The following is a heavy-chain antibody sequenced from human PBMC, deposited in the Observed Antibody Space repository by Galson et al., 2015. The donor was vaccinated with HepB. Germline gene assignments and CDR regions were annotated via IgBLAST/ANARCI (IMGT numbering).Heavy chain of an antibody. D-gene: IGHD3-10*01. CDR3: ARATLGETTTIHVTFDI. J-gene: IGHJ3*02. Sequence: QSGAEVKKPGESLKISCKGSGYSFTNYWIGWVRQMTGKGLEWMGIIYPGDSATRYSPSFNGQVTVSADKSTSTAYLQWSSLKASDTAMYYCARATLGETTTIHVTFDIWGQGTTVTVSS. CDR2: IYPGDSAT. CDR1: GYSFTNYW. V-gene: IGHV5-51*01.